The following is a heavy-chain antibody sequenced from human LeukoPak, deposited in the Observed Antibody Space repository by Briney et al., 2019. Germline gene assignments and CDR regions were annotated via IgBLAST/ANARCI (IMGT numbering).Heavy chain of an antibody. CDR3: ARHLNYYLDY. D-gene: IGHD3-10*01. Sequence: GGSLRLSCAASGFTFSSYSMDWVRQAPGKGLEWVSSISSGGSYIYFADSVKGRFTISRDNAKNSLYLQMNSLRAEDTAVYYCARHLNYYLDYWGQGTLVTVSS. CDR1: GFTFSSYS. V-gene: IGHV3-21*01. J-gene: IGHJ4*02. CDR2: ISSGGSYI.